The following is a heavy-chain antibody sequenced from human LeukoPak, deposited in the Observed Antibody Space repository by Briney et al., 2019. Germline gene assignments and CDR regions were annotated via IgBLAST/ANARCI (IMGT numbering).Heavy chain of an antibody. Sequence: PSETLSLTCTVSGGSVSSGSYYWSWIRQPPGKGLEWIGYIYYSGSTNYNPSLKSRVTISVDTSKNQFSLKLSSVTAADTAVYYCARDWDGYNWDADAFDIWGQGTMVTVSS. V-gene: IGHV4-61*01. CDR3: ARDWDGYNWDADAFDI. J-gene: IGHJ3*02. D-gene: IGHD5-24*01. CDR1: GGSVSSGSYY. CDR2: IYYSGST.